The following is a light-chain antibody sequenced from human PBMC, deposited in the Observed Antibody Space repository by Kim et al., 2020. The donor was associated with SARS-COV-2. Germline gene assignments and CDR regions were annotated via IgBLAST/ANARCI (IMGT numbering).Light chain of an antibody. J-gene: IGKJ5*01. CDR2: GAS. V-gene: IGKV3-20*01. CDR1: QTLSSSY. CDR3: QQYGSSPTS. Sequence: PGERAYHSCRSSQTLSSSYLAWYQQIPGQAPRLLIYGASSSATAVPARFSGSGSGTDFTLTISRLEPEDFAVYFCQQYGSSPTSFGQGTRLEIK.